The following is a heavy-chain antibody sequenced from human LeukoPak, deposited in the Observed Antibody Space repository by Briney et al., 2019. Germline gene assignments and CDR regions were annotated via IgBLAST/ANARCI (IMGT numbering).Heavy chain of an antibody. J-gene: IGHJ4*02. D-gene: IGHD1-26*01. Sequence: SETLSLTCAVSGYSISSGYYWGWIRQPPGKGLEWIGSIYHSGSTYYHPSLKSRVTISVDTSKNQFSLKLSSVTAADTAVYHCARASGLGGSSSGAWGAIFDYWGQGTLVTVSS. CDR1: GYSISSGYY. V-gene: IGHV4-38-2*01. CDR2: IYHSGST. CDR3: ARASGLGGSSSGAWGAIFDY.